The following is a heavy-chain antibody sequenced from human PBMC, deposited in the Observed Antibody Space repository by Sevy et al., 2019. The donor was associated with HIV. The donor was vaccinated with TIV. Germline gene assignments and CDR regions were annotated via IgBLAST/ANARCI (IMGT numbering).Heavy chain of an antibody. CDR1: GGSISSGDYY. V-gene: IGHV4-30-4*01. CDR2: IYYSGST. D-gene: IGHD3-10*01. CDR3: ARVGPPNPPLVDGSGSYDRWFDP. Sequence: SETLSLTCTVSGGSISSGDYYWSWIRQPPGKGLEWIGYIYYSGSTYYNPSLKSRVTISVDTSKNQFSLKLSSVTAADTAGYYCARVGPPNPPLVDGSGSYDRWFDPWGQGTLVTVS. J-gene: IGHJ5*02.